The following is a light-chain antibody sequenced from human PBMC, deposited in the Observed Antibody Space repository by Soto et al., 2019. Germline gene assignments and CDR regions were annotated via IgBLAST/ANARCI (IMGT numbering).Light chain of an antibody. V-gene: IGKV3-20*01. Sequence: EIVLTQSPGTLSLSPGERATLSCRASQSVSSNFLAWYQQKPGQAPKLLISGGSSRATGIPDRFSGSGSGTDFTLTITKLEPEDVAVYSCQQYGSSPCTFGQGTKLEIK. J-gene: IGKJ2*02. CDR1: QSVSSNF. CDR3: QQYGSSPCT. CDR2: GGS.